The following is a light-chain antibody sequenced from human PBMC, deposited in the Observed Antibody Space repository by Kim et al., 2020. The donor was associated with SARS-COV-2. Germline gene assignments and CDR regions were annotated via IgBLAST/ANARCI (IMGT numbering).Light chain of an antibody. CDR3: QVWDSSTYV. Sequence: GGPGQTAKITCGGNNIGSKNVHWYQQKPGQAPVLVIYRDSNRPSGIPERFSGSNSGNTATLTISRAQAGDEADYYCQVWDSSTYVFGTGTKVTVL. CDR2: RDS. J-gene: IGLJ1*01. V-gene: IGLV3-9*01. CDR1: NIGSKN.